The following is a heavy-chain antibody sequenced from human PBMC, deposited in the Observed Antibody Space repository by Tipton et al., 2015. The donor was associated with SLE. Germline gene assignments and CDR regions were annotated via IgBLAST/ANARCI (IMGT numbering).Heavy chain of an antibody. D-gene: IGHD6-19*01. CDR1: GGSVSSGSYY. Sequence: TLSLTCTVSGGSVSSGSYYWSWIRQPPGKGLEWIGSIYHSGSTYYNPSLKSRVTISVDTSKNQFSLKLSSVTAADTAVYYCARGPEQWLVNPHYFDYWGQGTLGTVSP. CDR2: IYHSGST. V-gene: IGHV4-39*07. J-gene: IGHJ4*02. CDR3: ARGPEQWLVNPHYFDY.